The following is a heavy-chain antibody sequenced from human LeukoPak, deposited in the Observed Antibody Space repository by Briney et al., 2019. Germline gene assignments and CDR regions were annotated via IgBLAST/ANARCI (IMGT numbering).Heavy chain of an antibody. CDR3: ARGDYGDADY. V-gene: IGHV4-59*08. D-gene: IGHD4-17*01. CDR1: GGSISSYY. CDR2: IYYSGST. J-gene: IGHJ4*02. Sequence: SETLSLTCTVSGGSISSYYWSWIRQPPGKGLEWIGYIYYSGSTNYNPSLKSQVTISIDTSKNQFSLELSSVTAADAAIYYCARGDYGDADYWGQGTLVTVSS.